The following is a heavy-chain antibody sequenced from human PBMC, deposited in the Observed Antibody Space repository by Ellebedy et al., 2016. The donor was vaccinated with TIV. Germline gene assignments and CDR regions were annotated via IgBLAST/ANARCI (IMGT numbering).Heavy chain of an antibody. Sequence: PGGSLRLSCVASGFIFSTYGMHWVRQAPGKGLEWVAFIWYDGGNKYYADSVKGRFTISRDNSKNTLYLQMNNLGAEDTAVFYCARNRHVERGDCLDYWGQGTLVTVSS. J-gene: IGHJ4*02. CDR2: IWYDGGNK. V-gene: IGHV3-33*08. CDR3: ARNRHVERGDCLDY. CDR1: GFIFSTYG. D-gene: IGHD2-21*02.